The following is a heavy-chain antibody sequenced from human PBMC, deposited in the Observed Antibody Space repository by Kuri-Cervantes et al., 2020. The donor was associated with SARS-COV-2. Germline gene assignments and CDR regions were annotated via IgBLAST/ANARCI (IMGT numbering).Heavy chain of an antibody. CDR2: INPSGGST. D-gene: IGHD2-15*01. J-gene: IGHJ6*02. CDR3: ARKSRCSGGCNYGMDV. CDR1: GYTFTSYY. V-gene: IGHV1-46*01. Sequence: ASVKVSCKASGYTFTSYYMHWVRQAPGQGLEWRGIINPSGGSTSYAQKFQGRVTMTRDTSTSTVYMELSSLRSEDTAVYYCARKSRCSGGCNYGMDVWGQGTTVTVSS.